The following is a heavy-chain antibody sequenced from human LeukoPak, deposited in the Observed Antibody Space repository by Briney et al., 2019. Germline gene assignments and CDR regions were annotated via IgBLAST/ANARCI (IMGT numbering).Heavy chain of an antibody. D-gene: IGHD3-3*01. CDR1: GGTFSSYA. CDR2: IIPIFGTA. CDR3: ARRSTGSYDFWSGYSRNWFDP. Sequence: SVKVSCKASGGTFSSYAVSWVRQAPGQGLEWMGGIIPIFGTANYAQKFQGRVTITADESTSTAYMELSSLRSEDTAVYYCARRSTGSYDFWSGYSRNWFDPWGQGTPVTVSS. J-gene: IGHJ5*02. V-gene: IGHV1-69*13.